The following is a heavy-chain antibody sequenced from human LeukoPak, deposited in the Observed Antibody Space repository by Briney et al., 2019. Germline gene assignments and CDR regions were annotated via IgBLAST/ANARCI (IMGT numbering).Heavy chain of an antibody. CDR2: IYYTGTT. CDR3: GRLLHDATWRFNY. J-gene: IGHJ4*02. CDR1: GYSISSCYY. Sequence: PSETLSLTCTVSGYSISSCYYYGWLRQPPGKGLEWIGSIYYTGTTYYIPSLKSRVAISVDTSKNQFSLKLTSVTTADTALYYCGRLLHDATWRFNYWGEGTLVTVSS. D-gene: IGHD4/OR15-4a*01. V-gene: IGHV4-38-2*02.